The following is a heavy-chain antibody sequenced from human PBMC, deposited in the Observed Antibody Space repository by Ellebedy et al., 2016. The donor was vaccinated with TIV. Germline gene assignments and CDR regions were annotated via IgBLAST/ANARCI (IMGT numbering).Heavy chain of an antibody. V-gene: IGHV3-11*01. CDR1: GFTLRRHF. Sequence: GESLKISXVASGFTLRRHFMTWIRQAAGKGLEWIAYISNSGSNVYYAESVKGRFTISRDDDLNSLYLQMNSLRAEDSAIYYCAREEVSSGYTSSSPAFDIWGLGTKVTVSS. J-gene: IGHJ3*02. CDR2: ISNSGSNV. CDR3: AREEVSSGYTSSSPAFDI. D-gene: IGHD5-12*01.